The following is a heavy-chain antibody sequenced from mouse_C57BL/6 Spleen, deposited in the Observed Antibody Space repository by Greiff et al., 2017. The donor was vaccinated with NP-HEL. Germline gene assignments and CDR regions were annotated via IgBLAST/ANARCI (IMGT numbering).Heavy chain of an antibody. J-gene: IGHJ2*01. CDR1: GYTFTSYW. CDR3: ATIYYYGSSYRENY. CDR2: IHPNSGST. Sequence: QVQLQQPGAELVKPGASVKLSCKASGYTFTSYWMHWVKQRPGQGLEWIGMIHPNSGSTNYNEKFKSKATLTVDKSSSTAYMQLSSLTSEDSAVYYCATIYYYGSSYRENYWGQGTTLTVSS. V-gene: IGHV1-64*01. D-gene: IGHD1-1*01.